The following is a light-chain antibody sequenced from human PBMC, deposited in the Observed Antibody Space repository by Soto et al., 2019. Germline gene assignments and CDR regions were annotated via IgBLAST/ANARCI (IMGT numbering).Light chain of an antibody. CDR2: DAS. CDR3: QQRTNWSWT. V-gene: IGKV3-11*01. CDR1: QNVRFY. Sequence: PGERATLSCRASQNVRFYLAWYQQKPGQTPRLLIYDASKRASGIPARFSGSGSGTDFTLTISSLEPEDFAVYYCQQRTNWSWTFGRGTKVEVK. J-gene: IGKJ1*01.